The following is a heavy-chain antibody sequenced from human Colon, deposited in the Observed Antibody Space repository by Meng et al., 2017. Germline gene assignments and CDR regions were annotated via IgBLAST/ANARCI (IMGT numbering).Heavy chain of an antibody. Sequence: QVPVPESGTGLGRPSETLSRIYAVFGAAVRSTYHQVGWLRQPPGKGLEWIGYARIDYANTNYNPSLKSRVNVSLDTSKNQFSLNVRSVTAADTAVYYCARDYWGSLDFWGQGILVTVSS. CDR1: GAAVRSTYHQ. J-gene: IGHJ4*02. V-gene: IGHV4-61*01. CDR3: ARDYWGSLDF. CDR2: ARIDYANT. D-gene: IGHD3-16*01.